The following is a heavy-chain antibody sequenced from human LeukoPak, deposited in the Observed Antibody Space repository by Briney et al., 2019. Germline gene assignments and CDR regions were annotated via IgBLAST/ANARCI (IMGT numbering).Heavy chain of an antibody. Sequence: GGSLRLSCAASGFTFSSYAMSWVRQAPGKGLEWVSAISGSGGSTYYADSVKGRFTISRDNSKNTLYLQMNSLRAEDTAVYYCAKGGYCSSSSCYYGWFEPWGQGTLVTVSS. J-gene: IGHJ5*02. CDR2: ISGSGGST. CDR1: GFTFSSYA. V-gene: IGHV3-23*01. CDR3: AKGGYCSSSSCYYGWFEP. D-gene: IGHD2-2*01.